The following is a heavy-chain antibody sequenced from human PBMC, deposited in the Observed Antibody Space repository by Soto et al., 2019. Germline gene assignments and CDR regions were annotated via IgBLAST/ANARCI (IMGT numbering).Heavy chain of an antibody. V-gene: IGHV1-58*01. CDR3: AADMAVLGVTPAAITGDDY. CDR1: GFTFTSSA. D-gene: IGHD2-2*02. CDR2: IVVGSGNT. J-gene: IGHJ4*02. Sequence: ASVKVSCKASGFTFTSSAVQWVRQARGQRLEWIGWIVVGSGNTNYAQKFQERVTITRDMSTSTAYMELSSLRSEDTAVYYCAADMAVLGVTPAAITGDDYWGQGTLVTVSS.